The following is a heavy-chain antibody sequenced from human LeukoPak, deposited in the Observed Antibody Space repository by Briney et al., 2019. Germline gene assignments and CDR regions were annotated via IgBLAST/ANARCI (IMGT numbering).Heavy chain of an antibody. V-gene: IGHV4-4*07. CDR3: AREAYDSSGYSVGY. D-gene: IGHD3-22*01. CDR1: GGSISSYY. Sequence: PSETLSLTCTVSGGSISSYYWSWLRQPAGKGLEWIGRIYTSGSTNYNPSLKSRVTMSVDTSKNQFSLKLSSVTAADTAVYYCAREAYDSSGYSVGYWGQGTLVTVSS. J-gene: IGHJ4*02. CDR2: IYTSGST.